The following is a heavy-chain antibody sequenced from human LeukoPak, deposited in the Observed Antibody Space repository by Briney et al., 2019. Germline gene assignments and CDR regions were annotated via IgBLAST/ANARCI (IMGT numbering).Heavy chain of an antibody. V-gene: IGHV3-48*03. CDR3: AGTQYYYDILTGYYGHHPFDY. Sequence: GGSLRLSCAASGFTFSSYEMNWVRQAPGKGLEWVSYISSSGSTIYYADSVKGRFTISRDNAKNSLYLQMNCLRAEDTAVYYCAGTQYYYDILTGYYGHHPFDYWGQGTLVTVSS. J-gene: IGHJ4*02. CDR2: ISSSGSTI. D-gene: IGHD3-9*01. CDR1: GFTFSSYE.